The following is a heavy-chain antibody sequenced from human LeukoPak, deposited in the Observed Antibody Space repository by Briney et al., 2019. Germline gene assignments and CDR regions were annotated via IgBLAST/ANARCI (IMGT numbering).Heavy chain of an antibody. CDR1: GFTFSSYW. D-gene: IGHD2-8*01. J-gene: IGHJ3*02. CDR2: ISSSSSTI. V-gene: IGHV3-48*01. Sequence: GGSLRLSCAASGFTFSSYWMSWVRQAPGKGLEWVSYISSSSSTIYYADSVKGRFTISRDNAKNSLYLQMNSLRAEDTAVYYCATFSRTEATDIVLMVYAIPGAFDIWGQGTMVTVSS. CDR3: ATFSRTEATDIVLMVYAIPGAFDI.